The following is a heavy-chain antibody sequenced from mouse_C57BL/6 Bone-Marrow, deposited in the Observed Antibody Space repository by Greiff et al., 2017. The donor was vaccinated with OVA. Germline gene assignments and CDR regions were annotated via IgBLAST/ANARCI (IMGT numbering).Heavy chain of an antibody. Sequence: QVQLKQSGAELAKPGASVKLSCTASGYTFTSYWMHWVKQRPGQGLEWIGYINPSSGYTKYNQKFTDKATLTADKSSSPAYMQLSSRTDEDSAVYYCARQYGSSVWYFDVWGTGTTVTVSS. CDR2: INPSSGYT. V-gene: IGHV1-7*01. J-gene: IGHJ1*03. CDR1: GYTFTSYW. D-gene: IGHD1-1*01. CDR3: ARQYGSSVWYFDV.